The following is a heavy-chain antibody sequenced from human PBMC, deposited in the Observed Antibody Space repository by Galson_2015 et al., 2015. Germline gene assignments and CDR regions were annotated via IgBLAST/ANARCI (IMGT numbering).Heavy chain of an antibody. CDR1: GYTFTSYG. V-gene: IGHV1-18*01. Sequence: SVKVSCKASGYTFTSYGISWVRQAPGQGLEWMGWISAYNGNTNYAQKLQGRVTMTTDTSTSTAYMELRSLRSDDTAVYYCARDETVAVAGTIDYWGQGTLVTVSS. J-gene: IGHJ4*02. CDR2: ISAYNGNT. CDR3: ARDETVAVAGTIDY. D-gene: IGHD6-19*01.